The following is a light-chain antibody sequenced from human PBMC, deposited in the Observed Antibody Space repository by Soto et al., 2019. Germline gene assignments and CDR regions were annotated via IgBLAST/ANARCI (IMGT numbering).Light chain of an antibody. CDR1: QSFPSW. J-gene: IGKJ1*01. Sequence: DIRMTQSPSTLSASVXXXXXXTXLASQSFPSWLAWYQQRPGTAPTLLIYDASTLQSGVPSRFSGSGSGTQFTLTISSLHPDDFATYYCQQYHTYPWTFGQGTKVDI. V-gene: IGKV1-5*01. CDR2: DAS. CDR3: QQYHTYPWT.